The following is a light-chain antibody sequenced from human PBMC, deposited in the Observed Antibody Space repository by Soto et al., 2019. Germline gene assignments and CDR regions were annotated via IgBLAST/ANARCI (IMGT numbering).Light chain of an antibody. J-gene: IGKJ1*01. Sequence: DIQMTQSPSTLSASVGDRVTITCRASQSISSWLAWYQQKPGKAPKLLIYDASSLESGVPSRFSGSGSGTEFTLTISSLQPADFATYYCQQYNRTFGQGTKVEIK. CDR2: DAS. V-gene: IGKV1-5*01. CDR3: QQYNRT. CDR1: QSISSW.